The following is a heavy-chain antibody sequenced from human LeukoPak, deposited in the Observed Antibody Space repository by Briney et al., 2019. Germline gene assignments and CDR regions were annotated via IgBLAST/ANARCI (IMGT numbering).Heavy chain of an antibody. Sequence: GGSLRLSCAASGXTFSSYWMHWVRQAPGKGLVWVSRINSDGSSTSYADSVKGRFTISRDNAKNTLYLQMNSLRAEDTAVYYCARDLRVAMVTGWFDPWGQGTLVTASS. D-gene: IGHD5-18*01. CDR2: INSDGSST. J-gene: IGHJ5*02. V-gene: IGHV3-74*01. CDR1: GXTFSSYW. CDR3: ARDLRVAMVTGWFDP.